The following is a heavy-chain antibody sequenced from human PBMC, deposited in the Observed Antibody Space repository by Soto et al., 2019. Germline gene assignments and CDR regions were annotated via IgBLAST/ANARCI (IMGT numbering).Heavy chain of an antibody. D-gene: IGHD6-13*01. J-gene: IGHJ5*02. CDR1: GFTFSSYG. V-gene: IGHV3-33*01. CDR3: ARDSSSWYTEHPNWFDP. CDR2: IWYDGSNK. Sequence: PGGSLRLSCAASGFTFSSYGMHWVRQAPGKGLEWVAVIWYDGSNKYYADSVKGRFTISRDNSKNTLYLQMNSLRAEDTAVYYCARDSSSWYTEHPNWFDPWGQGTLVTVSS.